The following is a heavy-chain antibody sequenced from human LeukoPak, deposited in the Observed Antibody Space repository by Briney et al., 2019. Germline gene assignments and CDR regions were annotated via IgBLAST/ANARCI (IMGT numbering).Heavy chain of an antibody. CDR3: AKDSDYFGSGSYYNFWDV. J-gene: IGHJ6*02. Sequence: RRSLRLSCAASGFSLDDFDMHWVRHAPGEGLEWVSRIGWNGRSIHYADSVKGRFTISRDNAKKSLYLQMNSLRVEDTALYCCAKDSDYFGSGSYYNFWDVWGQGTTVIVSS. CDR2: IGWNGRSI. CDR1: GFSLDDFD. D-gene: IGHD3-10*01. V-gene: IGHV3-9*01.